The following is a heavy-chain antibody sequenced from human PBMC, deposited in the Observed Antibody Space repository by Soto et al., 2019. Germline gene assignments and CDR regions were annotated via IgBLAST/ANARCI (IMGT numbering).Heavy chain of an antibody. CDR1: GFTFSSYG. CDR2: IWYDGSNK. V-gene: IGHV3-33*06. D-gene: IGHD1-7*01. CDR3: ANSLLVELELLPCVVCGMDV. J-gene: IGHJ6*02. Sequence: QLRGPLRLSCAASGFTFSSYGMHWVRQAPGKGLEWVAVIWYDGSNKYYADSVKGRFTISRDNSKNTLYLQMNSLRVEDTAVYYCANSLLVELELLPCVVCGMDVWGQGTTVTVSS.